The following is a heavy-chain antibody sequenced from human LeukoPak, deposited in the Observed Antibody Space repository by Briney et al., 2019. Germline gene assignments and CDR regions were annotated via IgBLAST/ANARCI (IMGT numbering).Heavy chain of an antibody. J-gene: IGHJ4*02. V-gene: IGHV3-48*03. CDR3: ARDQSGIVATIPFDY. Sequence: GGSLRLXCAASGFTFNNYEMNWVRQAPGKGLEWVSYISGSGRNKYYADSVRGRFTISRDNANNSLYLQMSSLRAEDTGIYYCARDQSGIVATIPFDYWGQGTLVTVSS. CDR2: ISGSGRNK. D-gene: IGHD5-12*01. CDR1: GFTFNNYE.